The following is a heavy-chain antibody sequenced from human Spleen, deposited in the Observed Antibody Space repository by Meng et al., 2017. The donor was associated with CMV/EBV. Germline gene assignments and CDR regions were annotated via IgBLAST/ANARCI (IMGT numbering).Heavy chain of an antibody. CDR3: AAAGLSGGMDV. Sequence: SETLSLTCTVSSGSISNYNFNGIRQSPGKGLEWIGNIFYTGSTNYNPSFESRVTISIDTSKNKFSLNLNSVTAADTAVYYCAAAGLSGGMDVWGQGTTVTVSS. V-gene: IGHV4-59*01. J-gene: IGHJ6*02. CDR1: SGSISNYN. CDR2: IFYTGST.